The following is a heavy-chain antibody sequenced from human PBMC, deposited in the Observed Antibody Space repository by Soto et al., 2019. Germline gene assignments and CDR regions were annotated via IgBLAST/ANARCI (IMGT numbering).Heavy chain of an antibody. J-gene: IGHJ4*02. Sequence: SETLSLTCTVSGGSISSYYWSWIRQPPGKGLEWIGYIYYSGSTNYNPSLKSRVTISVDTSKNQFSLKLSSVTAADTGVYYCTTDEWQWGQGTLVTVSS. CDR1: GGSISSYY. D-gene: IGHD3-3*01. CDR2: IYYSGST. V-gene: IGHV4-59*01. CDR3: TTDEWQ.